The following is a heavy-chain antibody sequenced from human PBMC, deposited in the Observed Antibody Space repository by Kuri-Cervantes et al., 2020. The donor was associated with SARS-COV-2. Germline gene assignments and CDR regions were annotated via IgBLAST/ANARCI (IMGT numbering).Heavy chain of an antibody. CDR3: ANNGPKGYCSSTSCYIGGFQH. CDR1: GFTFSSYW. CDR2: IKQDGSEK. J-gene: IGHJ1*01. Sequence: LSLTCAASGFTFSSYWMSWVRQAPGKGLEWVANIKQDGSEKYYADSVKGRFTISRDNSKNTLYLRMNSLRAEDTAVYYCANNGPKGYCSSTSCYIGGFQHWGQGTLVTVSS. D-gene: IGHD2-2*02. V-gene: IGHV3-7*01.